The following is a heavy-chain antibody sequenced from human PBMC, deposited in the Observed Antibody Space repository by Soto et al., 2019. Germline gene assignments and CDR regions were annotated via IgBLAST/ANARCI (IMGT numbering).Heavy chain of an antibody. CDR3: ARVTYYHGSGSYNYFDH. V-gene: IGHV4-34*01. CDR1: GGSLSGYY. CDR2: INHSGNT. Sequence: QVQLQQWGAGLLKPSETLSLTCAVYGGSLSGYYWSWIRQPPGKGLEWIGEINHSGNTNYNPSLKSRVTISLDTSKNQCCLKLSSVTAADTAVYYCARVTYYHGSGSYNYFDHWGQGTLVTVSS. D-gene: IGHD3-10*01. J-gene: IGHJ4*02.